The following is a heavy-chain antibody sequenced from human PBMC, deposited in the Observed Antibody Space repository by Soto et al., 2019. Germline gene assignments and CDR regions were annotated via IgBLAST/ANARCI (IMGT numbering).Heavy chain of an antibody. CDR2: INHSGST. D-gene: IGHD2-8*01. CDR3: ARGLSITNTFYYYYAMDV. CDR1: GGSFSGYY. Sequence: SETLSLTCAVYGGSFSGYYWSWIRQPPGEGLEWIGEINHSGSTNYNPSLKSRVTISVDTSRNQFSLKLSSVTAADTAVYYCARGLSITNTFYYYYAMDVWGQGTTVTVSS. J-gene: IGHJ6*02. V-gene: IGHV4-34*01.